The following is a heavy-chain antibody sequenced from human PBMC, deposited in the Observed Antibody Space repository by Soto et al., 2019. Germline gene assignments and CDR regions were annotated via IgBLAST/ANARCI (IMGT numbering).Heavy chain of an antibody. J-gene: IGHJ4*02. D-gene: IGHD3-22*01. V-gene: IGHV3-11*01. CDR3: ASDSSYYYDSSGYLY. CDR1: GFTFSDYY. CDR2: ISSSGSTI. Sequence: GGSLRLSCAASGFTFSDYYMSWIRQAPGKGLEWVSYISSSGSTIYYADSVKGRFTISRDNAKNSLYLQMNSLRAEDTAVYYCASDSSYYYDSSGYLYWGQGTLVPGSS.